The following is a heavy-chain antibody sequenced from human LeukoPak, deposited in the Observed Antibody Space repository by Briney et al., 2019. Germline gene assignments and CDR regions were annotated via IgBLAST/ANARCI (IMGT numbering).Heavy chain of an antibody. CDR3: AKDRAGEYFYDSSDL. Sequence: GGSLRLSCVASGFTFSNFAMSWVRQAPGKGLEWVSTISASSGSTYYADSVKGRFTISRDNSKNTLYFQMNSLRAEDTAVYYCAKDRAGEYFYDSSDLWGQGTLVTVSS. V-gene: IGHV3-23*01. D-gene: IGHD3-22*01. CDR1: GFTFSNFA. CDR2: ISASSGST. J-gene: IGHJ5*02.